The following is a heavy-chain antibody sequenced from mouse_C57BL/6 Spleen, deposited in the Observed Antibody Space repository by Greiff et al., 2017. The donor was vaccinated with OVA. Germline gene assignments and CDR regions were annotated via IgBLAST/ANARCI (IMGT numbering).Heavy chain of an antibody. CDR1: GYTFTDYE. J-gene: IGHJ2*01. V-gene: IGHV1-15*01. CDR3: TSSGYRSYFAS. Sequence: QVHVKQSGAELVRPGASVTLSCKASGYTFTDYEMHWVKQTPVHGLEWIGAIDPETGGTAYNQKFKGKAILTADKSSSTAYMELRSLTSEDSAVYYCTSSGYRSYFASWGQGTTLTVSS. CDR2: IDPETGGT. D-gene: IGHD2-2*01.